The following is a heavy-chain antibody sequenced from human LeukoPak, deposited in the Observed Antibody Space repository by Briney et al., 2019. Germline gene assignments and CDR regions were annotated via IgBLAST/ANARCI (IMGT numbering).Heavy chain of an antibody. CDR3: AIPHPLYGDLTY. V-gene: IGHV1-18*01. D-gene: IGHD4-17*01. J-gene: IGHJ4*02. CDR2: ISAYNGNT. Sequence: GASVKVSCKASGYTFTSYGISWVRQAPGQGREWMGWISAYNGNTNYAQKLQGRVTMTTDTSTSTAYMELRSLRSDDTAVYYCAIPHPLYGDLTYWGQGTLVTVSS. CDR1: GYTFTSYG.